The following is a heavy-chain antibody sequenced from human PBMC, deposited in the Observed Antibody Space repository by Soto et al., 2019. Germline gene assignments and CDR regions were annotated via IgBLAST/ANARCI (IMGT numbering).Heavy chain of an antibody. CDR3: ARGKRITMIVVVRGAFDI. Sequence: QVQLQESGPGLVKPSGTLSLTCAVSGGSISSSNWWSWVRQPPGKGLEWIGEIYHSGSTNYNPSLKSRVTLSVDKSKNQFSLKLSSVTAADTAVYYCARGKRITMIVVVRGAFDIWGQGTMVTVSS. D-gene: IGHD3-22*01. CDR1: GGSISSSNW. J-gene: IGHJ3*02. V-gene: IGHV4-4*02. CDR2: IYHSGST.